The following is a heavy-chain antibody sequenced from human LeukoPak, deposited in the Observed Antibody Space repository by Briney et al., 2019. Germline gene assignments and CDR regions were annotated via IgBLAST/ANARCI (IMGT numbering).Heavy chain of an antibody. V-gene: IGHV3-23*01. CDR2: ISGSGGST. Sequence: GGSLRLSCAASGFTYSSYAMSWVRQAPGKGLEWVSAISGSGGSTYYADSVKGRFTISRDNSKNTLYLQMNSLRAEDTAVYYCAKHPGIGRGLVWFDPWGQGTLVTVSS. J-gene: IGHJ5*02. D-gene: IGHD3-10*01. CDR3: AKHPGIGRGLVWFDP. CDR1: GFTYSSYA.